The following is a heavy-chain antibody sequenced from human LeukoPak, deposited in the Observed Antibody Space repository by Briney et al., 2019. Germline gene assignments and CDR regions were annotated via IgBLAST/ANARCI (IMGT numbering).Heavy chain of an antibody. Sequence: GGSLRLSCAASGFTFSSYSMNWVRQAPAKGLEWVSSISSSSTYIYYADSVKGRFTISRDNAQNPLHLQMNSLRAEDTVVYYCASSSRGALDYWGQGTLVTVSS. CDR2: ISSSSTYI. CDR1: GFTFSSYS. CDR3: ASSSRGALDY. D-gene: IGHD3-10*01. J-gene: IGHJ4*02. V-gene: IGHV3-21*01.